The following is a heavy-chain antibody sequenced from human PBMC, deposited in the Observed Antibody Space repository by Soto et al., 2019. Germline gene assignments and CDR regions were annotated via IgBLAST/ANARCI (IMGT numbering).Heavy chain of an antibody. J-gene: IGHJ5*02. CDR2: IYATGTT. CDR1: GASISGFY. D-gene: IGHD1-1*01. CDR3: VRDGTKTLRDWFDP. Sequence: SETLSITCTVSGASISGFYWIWMRKSAGKGLEWIGRIYATGTTDYNPSLKSRVMMSVDTSKKQFSLKLRSVTAADTAVYYCVRDGTKTLRDWFDPWGQGISVTVS. V-gene: IGHV4-4*07.